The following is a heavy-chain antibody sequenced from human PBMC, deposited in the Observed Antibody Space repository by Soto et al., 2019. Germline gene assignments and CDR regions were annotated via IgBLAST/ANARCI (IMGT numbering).Heavy chain of an antibody. CDR1: GVNFRGYA. CDR2: IRFNGEST. J-gene: IGHJ3*01. Sequence: AGSLSIACTTPGVNFRGYARRWVRRARGKGLERVSIIRFNGESTYHTGATYYADSVRGRFTISRDNSKKTLYLQMSSLRADDTAVYFCTKALYCSSTSCYSGGDSFHVWGQGTMVTVSS. V-gene: IGHV3-23*01. D-gene: IGHD2-2*01. CDR3: TKALYCSSTSCYSGGDSFHV.